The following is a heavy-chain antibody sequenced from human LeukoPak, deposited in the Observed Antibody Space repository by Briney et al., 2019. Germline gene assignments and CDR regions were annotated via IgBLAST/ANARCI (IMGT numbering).Heavy chain of an antibody. J-gene: IGHJ3*01. V-gene: IGHV1-2*02. CDR2: INPNSGAT. CDR3: ARSVMTTVDGFDV. CDR1: GYTFMDYY. D-gene: IGHD4-17*01. Sequence: ASVKVSCKTSGYTFMDYYVHWVRQAPGQGLEWVGWINPNSGATDRAQNFKGRVTMTRDRSISTLYMYLSGLTSDGADVYYCARSVMTTVDGFDVWGQGTLVTVSS.